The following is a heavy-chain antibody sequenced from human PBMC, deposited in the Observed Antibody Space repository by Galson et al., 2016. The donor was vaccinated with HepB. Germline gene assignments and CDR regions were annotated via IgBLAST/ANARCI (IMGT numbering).Heavy chain of an antibody. CDR1: GETFNGYY. Sequence: ETLSLTCAVFGETFNGYYWTWIRQPPRKGLEWIGEINHSGNTNYNPSLKSRVNLSVDMSKKQFSLELTSVTAADTAIYFCARGTYYDSATRFDHWGQGSLVTVAS. D-gene: IGHD3-3*01. CDR2: INHSGNT. V-gene: IGHV4-34*01. CDR3: ARGTYYDSATRFDH. J-gene: IGHJ5*02.